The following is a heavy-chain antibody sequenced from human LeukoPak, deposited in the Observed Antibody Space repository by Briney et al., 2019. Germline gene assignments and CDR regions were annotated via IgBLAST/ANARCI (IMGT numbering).Heavy chain of an antibody. CDR1: GFTFSSYA. V-gene: IGHV3-23*01. CDR3: AKDRGSIAVAGIDY. D-gene: IGHD6-19*01. J-gene: IGHJ4*02. Sequence: PGGSLGLSCAASGFTFSSYAMSWVRQAPGKGLEWVSAISGTVGSTYYADSVKGRFTISRDNSKNTLYLQMNSLRAEDTAVYYCAKDRGSIAVAGIDYWGQGTLVTVSS. CDR2: ISGTVGST.